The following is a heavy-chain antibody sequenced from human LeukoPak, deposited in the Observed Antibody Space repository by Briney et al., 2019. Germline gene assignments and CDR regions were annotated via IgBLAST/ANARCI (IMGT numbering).Heavy chain of an antibody. CDR2: IYTSGST. CDR1: GGSISSGSYY. J-gene: IGHJ4*02. V-gene: IGHV4-61*02. D-gene: IGHD1-26*01. Sequence: SETLSLTCTVSGGSISSGSYYWSWIRQPAGKGLEWIGRIYTSGSTDYNPSLKSRVTISVDTSKNQFSLKLSSVTAADTAVYYCARGSGSYREFDYWGQGTLVTVSS. CDR3: ARGSGSYREFDY.